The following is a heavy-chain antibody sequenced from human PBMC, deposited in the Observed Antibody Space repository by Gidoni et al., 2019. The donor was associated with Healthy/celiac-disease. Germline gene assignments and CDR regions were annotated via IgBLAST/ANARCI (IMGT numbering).Heavy chain of an antibody. CDR2: IKEDGSQK. D-gene: IGHD5-12*01. CDR1: GFTFSSYW. J-gene: IGHJ4*02. Sequence: EVQLVAWGGGLVQPGGSLRLSCSASGFTFSSYWMSWVRQAPGKGLEWVASIKEDGSQKKYADSVKGRFTISRDNAKTSLYLQMSGLGAEDMATYYCAKTGYGFEFGGQGTLVTVSS. CDR3: AKTGYGFEF. V-gene: IGHV3-7*03.